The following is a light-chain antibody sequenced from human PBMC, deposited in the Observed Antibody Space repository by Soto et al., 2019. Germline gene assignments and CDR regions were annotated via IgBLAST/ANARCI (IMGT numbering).Light chain of an antibody. J-gene: IGKJ1*01. Sequence: IQMTQSPSTLSASVGDRVTITCRASQSISSWLAWYQQKPGKAPNLLIFKASSLESGVPSRFSGSGSGTEFTLTISSRQPDDVATYYCQQFNNYPWTFGQGTRVEI. CDR2: KAS. V-gene: IGKV1-5*03. CDR1: QSISSW. CDR3: QQFNNYPWT.